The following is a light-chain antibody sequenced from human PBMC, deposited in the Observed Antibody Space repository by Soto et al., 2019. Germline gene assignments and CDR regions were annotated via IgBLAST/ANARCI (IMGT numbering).Light chain of an antibody. J-gene: IGKJ5*01. Sequence: PATLSLSPGERATLSCRASETIRGLLAWYQQRPGQAPRLLIYASSNRATGIPDRFSGSASGPDFTLTINRLEPEDFAVYYCQLYGISPQFGQGTRLEIK. CDR1: ETIRGL. CDR3: QLYGISPQ. V-gene: IGKV3-20*01. CDR2: ASS.